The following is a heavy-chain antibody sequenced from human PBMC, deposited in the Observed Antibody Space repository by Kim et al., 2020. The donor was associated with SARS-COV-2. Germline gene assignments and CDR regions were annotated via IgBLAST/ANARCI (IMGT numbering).Heavy chain of an antibody. V-gene: IGHV3-53*01. CDR3: ARDTPRYSSSWYYGMDV. CDR2: IYSGGST. CDR1: GFTVSSNY. D-gene: IGHD6-13*01. J-gene: IGHJ6*02. Sequence: GGSLRLSCAASGFTVSSNYMSWVRQAPGKGLEWVSVIYSGGSTYYADSVKGRFTISRDNSKNTLYLQMNSLRAEDTAVYYCARDTPRYSSSWYYGMDVWGPGTTVTVSS.